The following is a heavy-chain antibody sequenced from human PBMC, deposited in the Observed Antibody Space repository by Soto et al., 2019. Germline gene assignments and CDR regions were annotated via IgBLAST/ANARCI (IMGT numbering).Heavy chain of an antibody. Sequence: GASVKVSCKASGYTFTGYYLHWVRQAPGQGLEWMGWVNPNSGGSNYAQKFQGWVTMTRDTSISTAYMELSRLKSDDTAVYYCARVTCSSGLTGTTAPFDYWGQGTLVTVAS. CDR1: GYTFTGYY. V-gene: IGHV1-2*04. CDR2: VNPNSGGS. J-gene: IGHJ4*02. CDR3: ARVTCSSGLTGTTAPFDY. D-gene: IGHD7-27*01.